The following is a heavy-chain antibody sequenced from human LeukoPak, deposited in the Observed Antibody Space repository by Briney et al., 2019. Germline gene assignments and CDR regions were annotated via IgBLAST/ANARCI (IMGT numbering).Heavy chain of an antibody. D-gene: IGHD7-27*01. Sequence: GGSLRLSCAASGFTFSSYSMNWVRQAPGKGLEWVSYISSRSRVISYADSLKGRFTISRDNAKNSLYLQMNSLRPEDTAVYYCTRDLGNWGQGTLVTVSS. J-gene: IGHJ4*02. V-gene: IGHV3-48*01. CDR3: TRDLGN. CDR1: GFTFSSYS. CDR2: ISSRSRVI.